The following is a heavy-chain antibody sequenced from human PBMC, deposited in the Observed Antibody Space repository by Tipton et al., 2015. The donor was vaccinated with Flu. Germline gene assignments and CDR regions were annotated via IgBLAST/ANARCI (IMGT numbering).Heavy chain of an antibody. CDR1: EFTFSSYW. Sequence: SLRLSCAAPEFTFSSYWMSWVRQAPGKGLEWVANIKQDGSVKYYVDSVKGRFTISRDNAKNSLYLQMNSLRAEDTAVYYCARQLGGGDCYWGQGTLVTVSS. CDR3: ARQLGGGDCY. J-gene: IGHJ4*02. D-gene: IGHD2-21*01. V-gene: IGHV3-7*03. CDR2: IKQDGSVK.